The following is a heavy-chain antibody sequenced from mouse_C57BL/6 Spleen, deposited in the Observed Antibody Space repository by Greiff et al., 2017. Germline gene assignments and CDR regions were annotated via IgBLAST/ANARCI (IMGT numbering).Heavy chain of an antibody. J-gene: IGHJ2*01. D-gene: IGHD1-1*01. CDR2: ISNSGST. Sequence: EVQLVESGPGLAKPSQSLSLTCSVTGYSITSDYWNWIRKCPGTKLEYMGYISNSGSTYYNPSLKSRISITRDTSKNQSYLQLNSVTTEYTATYYCASMTVVAIYFDYWGQGTTLTVSS. V-gene: IGHV3-8*01. CDR3: ASMTVVAIYFDY. CDR1: GYSITSDY.